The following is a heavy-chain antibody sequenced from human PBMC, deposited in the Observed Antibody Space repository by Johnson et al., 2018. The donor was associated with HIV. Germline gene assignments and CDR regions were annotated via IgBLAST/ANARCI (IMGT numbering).Heavy chain of an antibody. J-gene: IGHJ3*02. CDR3: ARAGRWSGDTFDI. D-gene: IGHD3-10*01. V-gene: IGHV3-30*14. Sequence: QVQLVESGGGLVQPGGSLRLSCAASGFTVSSNYMSWVRQAPGKGLEWVAVISYDGSEKYFADSVKGRFTISRDSSKNTLYLKMNSLRAGDTAVYYCARAGRWSGDTFDIWGQGTMVTVSS. CDR2: ISYDGSEK. CDR1: GFTVSSNY.